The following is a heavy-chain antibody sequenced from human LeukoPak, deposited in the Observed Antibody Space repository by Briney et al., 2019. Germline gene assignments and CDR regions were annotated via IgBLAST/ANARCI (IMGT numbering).Heavy chain of an antibody. D-gene: IGHD5-18*01. CDR1: GGSISSYY. CDR3: ARDRLYRGYSYGVDY. J-gene: IGHJ4*02. CDR2: IYYSGST. Sequence: SETLSLTCTVSGGSISSYYWSWIRQPPGKGLEWIGYIYYSGSTNYNPSLKSRVTISVDTSKNQFSLKLSSVTAADTGVYYCARDRLYRGYSYGVDYWGEGTLVTVSS. V-gene: IGHV4-59*01.